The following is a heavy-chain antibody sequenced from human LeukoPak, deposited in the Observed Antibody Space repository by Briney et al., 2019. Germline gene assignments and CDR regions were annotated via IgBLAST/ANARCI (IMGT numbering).Heavy chain of an antibody. Sequence: PGGSLRLSCAASGLTVSSNYMTWVRQAQGKGLEWVSIIYSGGTTHYADSVKGRFTISRDNAKNSLFLQLDSLRAEDTAVYYCARGKYYFDYWGQGTLVTVSS. CDR2: IYSGGTT. V-gene: IGHV3-53*01. CDR1: GLTVSSNY. CDR3: ARGKYYFDY. J-gene: IGHJ4*02.